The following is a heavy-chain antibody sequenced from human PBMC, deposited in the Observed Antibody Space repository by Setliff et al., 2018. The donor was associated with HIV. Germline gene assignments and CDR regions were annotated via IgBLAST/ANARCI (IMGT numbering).Heavy chain of an antibody. CDR3: ARILVAAAGTGFDP. D-gene: IGHD6-13*01. J-gene: IGHJ5*02. V-gene: IGHV4-59*11. Sequence: SETLSLTCTVSGGSISSHYWSWIRQAPGKGLEWIASIYYNGITNYNPSLKSRVIISVDTSKNQFSLKLSSVTAADTAVYYCARILVAAAGTGFDPWGQGSLVTVSS. CDR2: IYYNGIT. CDR1: GGSISSHY.